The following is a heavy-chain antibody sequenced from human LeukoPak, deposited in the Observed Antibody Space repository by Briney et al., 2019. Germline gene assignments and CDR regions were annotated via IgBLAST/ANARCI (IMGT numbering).Heavy chain of an antibody. J-gene: IGHJ4*02. Sequence: GGSLRLSCAASGFAFNSYAMNWVRQAPGKGLEWVSAISETGVSAYYADSVKGRFTISRDNSKKTLFLHMNSLRAEDTAVYFRAGGYRSGWYAIEYWGQGTLVTVSP. CDR3: AGGYRSGWYAIEY. V-gene: IGHV3-23*01. CDR2: ISETGVSA. D-gene: IGHD6-19*01. CDR1: GFAFNSYA.